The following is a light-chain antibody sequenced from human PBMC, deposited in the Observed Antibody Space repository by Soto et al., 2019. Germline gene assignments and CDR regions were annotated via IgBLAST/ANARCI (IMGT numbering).Light chain of an antibody. V-gene: IGKV3-20*01. CDR1: QSVSSSN. J-gene: IGKJ1*01. CDR3: QQYGNSPRT. CDR2: GTS. Sequence: EIVLTQSPGTLSLSPGETATLSCRASQSVSSSNLAWYQQRPGQAPRLLISGTSSRATGIPDRFSGSGSGTDFTLTISRLEPEDFAVYYCQQYGNSPRTFGQGTKVEIK.